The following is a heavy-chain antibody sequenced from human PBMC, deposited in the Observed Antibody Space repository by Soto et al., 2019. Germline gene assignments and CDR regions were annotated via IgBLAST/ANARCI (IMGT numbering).Heavy chain of an antibody. V-gene: IGHV3-15*01. Sequence: GALRLSCAASGFTFSNAWMSWVRQAPGKGLEWVGRIKSKTDGGTTDYAAPVKGRFTISRDDSKNTLYLQMNSLKTEDTAVYYCTTPSDFIDAFDIWGQGTMVTVSS. D-gene: IGHD3-10*01. CDR1: GFTFSNAW. J-gene: IGHJ3*02. CDR2: IKSKTDGGTT. CDR3: TTPSDFIDAFDI.